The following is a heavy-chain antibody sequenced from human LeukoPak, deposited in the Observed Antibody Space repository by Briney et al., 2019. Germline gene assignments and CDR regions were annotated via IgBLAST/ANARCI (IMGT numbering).Heavy chain of an antibody. J-gene: IGHJ4*02. Sequence: SETLSLTCTVSGGSISSYYWSWIRQPPGKGLEWIGYIYYSGSTYYNPSLKSRVTISVDTSKNQFSLKLSSVTAADTAVYYCARGRKYSSGWYYFDYWGQGTLVTVSS. CDR2: IYYSGST. D-gene: IGHD6-19*01. CDR3: ARGRKYSSGWYYFDY. V-gene: IGHV4-59*12. CDR1: GGSISSYY.